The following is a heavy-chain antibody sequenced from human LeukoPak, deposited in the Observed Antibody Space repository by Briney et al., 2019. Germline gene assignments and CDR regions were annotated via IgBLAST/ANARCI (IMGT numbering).Heavy chain of an antibody. CDR3: AKDRAYSGSYSGWYFDL. J-gene: IGHJ2*01. CDR1: GFTFSSYG. V-gene: IGHV3-30*02. D-gene: IGHD1-26*01. CDR2: IRYDGINK. Sequence: GGSLRLSCAASGFTFSSYGIHWVRQAPGKGLEWVAFIRYDGINKNYSDSVKGRFTISRDNSKNTLYLQMNSLRAEDTAVYYCAKDRAYSGSYSGWYFDLWGRGTLVTVSS.